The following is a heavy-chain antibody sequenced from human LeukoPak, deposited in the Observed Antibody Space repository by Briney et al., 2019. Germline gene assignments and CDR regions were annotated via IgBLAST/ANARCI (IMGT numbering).Heavy chain of an antibody. CDR3: ARRLTQYDCFDP. Sequence: SQTLSLTCAISGDSVSSNSVTWNWIRQSPSRGLEWLGGTYYRSTWYNDYAVSVRGRITVNPDTSKNQFSLHLNSVAPEDTAVYYCARRLTQYDCFDPWGQGILVTVSS. J-gene: IGHJ5*02. CDR2: TYYRSTWYN. V-gene: IGHV6-1*01. D-gene: IGHD2-2*01. CDR1: GDSVSSNSVT.